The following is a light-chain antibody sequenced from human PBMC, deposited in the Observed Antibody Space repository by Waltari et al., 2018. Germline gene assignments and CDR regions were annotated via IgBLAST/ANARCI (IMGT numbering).Light chain of an antibody. CDR2: SND. J-gene: IGLJ2*01. Sequence: QSVLTQPPSASGTPGQRVTISCSGSRSNLGSNPVNWYQQLPGAAPKLLLYSNDKRPSVVPDRFSGSKSGTSASLGISGLQSEDEADYYCATWDDSLNGQLFGGGTKLTVL. CDR1: RSNLGSNP. V-gene: IGLV1-44*01. CDR3: ATWDDSLNGQL.